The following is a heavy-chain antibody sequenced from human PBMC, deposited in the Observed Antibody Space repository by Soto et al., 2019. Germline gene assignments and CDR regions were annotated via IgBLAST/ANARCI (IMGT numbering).Heavy chain of an antibody. CDR1: GYTFTSYG. Sequence: ASVKVSCKASGYTFTSYGISWVRQAPGQGLEWMGWISAYNGNTNYAQKLQGRVTMTTDTSTSTAYMELRSLRSDDTAVYYCARLPCSSTSCYGYWFDPWGQGTLVTVSS. J-gene: IGHJ5*02. CDR2: ISAYNGNT. D-gene: IGHD2-2*01. V-gene: IGHV1-18*01. CDR3: ARLPCSSTSCYGYWFDP.